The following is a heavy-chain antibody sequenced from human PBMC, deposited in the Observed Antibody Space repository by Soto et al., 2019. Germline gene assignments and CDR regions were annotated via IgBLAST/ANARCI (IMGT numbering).Heavy chain of an antibody. CDR3: ARAPRITIFGVVNKLQPLDAFDI. J-gene: IGHJ3*02. CDR1: GGSISSGGYY. CDR2: IYYSGST. D-gene: IGHD3-3*01. Sequence: SETLSLTCTVSGGSISSGGYYWSWIRQHPGKGLEWIGYIYYSGSTYYNPSLKSRVTISVDTSKNQFSLKLSSVTAADTAVYYCARAPRITIFGVVNKLQPLDAFDIWGQGTMVNVS. V-gene: IGHV4-31*03.